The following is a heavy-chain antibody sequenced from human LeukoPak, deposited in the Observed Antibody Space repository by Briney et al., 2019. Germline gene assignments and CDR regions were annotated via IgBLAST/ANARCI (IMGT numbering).Heavy chain of an antibody. D-gene: IGHD3-22*01. J-gene: IGHJ5*02. CDR3: ARVRSYDSSGPNWFDP. Sequence: SQTLSLTCTVSGGSISSGSYYWSWIRQPAGKGLEWIGRIYTSGSTNYNPSLKSRVTISVDTSKNQFSLKLSSVTAADTAVYYCARVRSYDSSGPNWFDPWGQGTLVTVSS. CDR2: IYTSGST. CDR1: GGSISSGSYY. V-gene: IGHV4-61*02.